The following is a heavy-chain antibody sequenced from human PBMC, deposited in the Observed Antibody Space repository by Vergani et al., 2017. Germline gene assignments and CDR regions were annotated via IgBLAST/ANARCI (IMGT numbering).Heavy chain of an antibody. CDR3: ARARERFCSGGSCQNYYYYYGMDV. J-gene: IGHJ6*02. CDR1: SHTFQTYG. CDR2: IRPYTGHT. Sequence: QVQLVQSGAELKKPGASVSVSCKGSSHTFQTYGISWVRQAPGKGLEWMAWIRPYTGHTIYAQKFQDRVTMTADTSTNTAYMELSSLRSEDTAVYYCARARERFCSGGSCQNYYYYYGMDVWGQGTTVTVSS. D-gene: IGHD2-15*01. V-gene: IGHV1-18*01.